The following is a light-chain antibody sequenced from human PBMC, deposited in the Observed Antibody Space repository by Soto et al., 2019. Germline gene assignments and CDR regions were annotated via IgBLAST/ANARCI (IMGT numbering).Light chain of an antibody. CDR2: GAS. J-gene: IGKJ1*01. V-gene: IGKV3-20*01. CDR1: KSVSSSY. Sequence: EIVLTQSPGTLSLSPGERATLSCRASKSVSSSYLAWYQQKPGQAPRLLIYGASSRATGIPDRFSGSGSGTVFTLTISRLEPEDFAVYYCKQYGTFGQGTKVDIK. CDR3: KQYGT.